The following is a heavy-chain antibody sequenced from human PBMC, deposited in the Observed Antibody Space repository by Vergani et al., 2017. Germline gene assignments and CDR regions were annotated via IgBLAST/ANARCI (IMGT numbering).Heavy chain of an antibody. J-gene: IGHJ4*02. CDR3: TTVQVVPAAISFG. V-gene: IGHV3-7*03. CDR2: IKQDGSEK. Sequence: EVQLVESGGGLVQPGGSLRLSCAASGFTFSSYWMSWVRQAPGKGLEWVANIKQDGSEKYYVDSVKGRFTISRDNAKNSLYLQMNSLRAEDTAVYYCTTVQVVPAAISFGWGQGTLVTVSS. CDR1: GFTFSSYW. D-gene: IGHD2-2*01.